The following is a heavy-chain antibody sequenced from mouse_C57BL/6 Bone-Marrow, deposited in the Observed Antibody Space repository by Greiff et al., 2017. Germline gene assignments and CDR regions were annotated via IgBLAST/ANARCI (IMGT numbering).Heavy chain of an antibody. J-gene: IGHJ2*01. CDR2: IDPENGDT. Sequence: EVQLQESGAELVRPGASVKLSCTASGFNIKDDYMHWVKQRPEQGLEWIGWIDPENGDTAYASKFQGQATITADTSYNTASLQLSSLTSEDTAVYYCTAPLRLFDYWGQGTTLTVSS. V-gene: IGHV14-4*01. CDR3: TAPLRLFDY. CDR1: GFNIKDDY. D-gene: IGHD2-12*01.